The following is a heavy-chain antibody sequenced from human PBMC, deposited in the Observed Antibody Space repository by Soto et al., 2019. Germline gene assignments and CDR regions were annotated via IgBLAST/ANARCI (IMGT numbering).Heavy chain of an antibody. CDR1: GFTFSSYS. J-gene: IGHJ5*02. Sequence: AGSLRLSCAASGFTFSSYSMNWVRPAPGKGLEWVSSISSSSSYIYYTDSVTGRFTISRDTAKNSPYLQTNSLIAEDTSVYFCARDLSLGGGFDHWGKGTMVTVS. D-gene: IGHD3-16*01. CDR3: ARDLSLGGGFDH. CDR2: ISSSSSYI. V-gene: IGHV3-21*01.